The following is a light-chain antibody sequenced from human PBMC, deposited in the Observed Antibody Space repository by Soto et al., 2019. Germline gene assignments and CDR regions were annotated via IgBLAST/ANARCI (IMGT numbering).Light chain of an antibody. V-gene: IGKV3-20*01. CDR1: QSITNNY. CDR3: QQYGSSPWT. Sequence: EIVLTQSPGTLSLSPGERATLSCRASQSITNNYLAWYKQKPGQAPRLLIYLASNRAAGIPDRFSGSGSGADFTLTINRLEPEDFAVYHCQQYGSSPWTFGQGTKVDIK. J-gene: IGKJ1*01. CDR2: LAS.